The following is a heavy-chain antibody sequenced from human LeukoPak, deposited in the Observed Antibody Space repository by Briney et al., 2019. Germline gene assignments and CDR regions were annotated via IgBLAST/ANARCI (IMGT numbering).Heavy chain of an antibody. D-gene: IGHD3-10*01. CDR1: GFTFSTYW. V-gene: IGHV3-74*01. CDR2: INADGSST. Sequence: GGSLRLSCAASGFTFSTYWMHWVRQAPGKGLVWVSRINADGSSTNYADSVKGRFTISRDNAKNTLHLQMNSLRAEDTAVYYCARGARGSGTASDYWGQGTLVTVSS. J-gene: IGHJ4*02. CDR3: ARGARGSGTASDY.